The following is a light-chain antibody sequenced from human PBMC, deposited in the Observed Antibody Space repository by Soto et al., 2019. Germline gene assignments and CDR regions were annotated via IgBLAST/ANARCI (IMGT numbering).Light chain of an antibody. CDR3: QQYGSSPRT. CDR1: QSVSSSY. V-gene: IGKV3-20*01. J-gene: IGKJ1*01. CDR2: GAS. Sequence: EIVLTQSPGTLSLSPGERATLSCRASQSVSSSYLAWYQQKLGQAPRLLINGASSRATGIPDRFSGSRSGTDYTITFIILEPEDFAVYYCQQYGSSPRTFGQGTKVDIK.